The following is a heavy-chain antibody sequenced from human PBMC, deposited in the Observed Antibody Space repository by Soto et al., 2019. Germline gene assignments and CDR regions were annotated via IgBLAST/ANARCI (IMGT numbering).Heavy chain of an antibody. Sequence: SETLSLTCTVSGGSVSSGSYYWSWIRQPPGKGLEWIGYIYYSGSTNYNPSLKSRVTISVDTSKNQFSLKLSSVTAADTAVYYCARVKGYCSSTSCFHWFDPWGQGTLVTVSS. V-gene: IGHV4-61*01. CDR2: IYYSGST. CDR3: ARVKGYCSSTSCFHWFDP. CDR1: GGSVSSGSYY. D-gene: IGHD2-2*01. J-gene: IGHJ5*02.